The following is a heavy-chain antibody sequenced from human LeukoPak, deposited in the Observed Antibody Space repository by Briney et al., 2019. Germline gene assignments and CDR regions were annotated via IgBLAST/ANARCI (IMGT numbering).Heavy chain of an antibody. V-gene: IGHV1-18*01. D-gene: IGHD3-22*01. CDR2: ISAYNGNT. CDR3: ARDRIYDSSGYYYVPGVDY. CDR1: GYTFTSYG. Sequence: ASVKVSCKASGYTFTSYGISWVRQAPGQGLEWMGWISAYNGNTNYAQKLQGRVTMTTDTSTSTAYMELRSLRSDDTAVYYCARDRIYDSSGYYYVPGVDYWGQGTLVTVSS. J-gene: IGHJ4*02.